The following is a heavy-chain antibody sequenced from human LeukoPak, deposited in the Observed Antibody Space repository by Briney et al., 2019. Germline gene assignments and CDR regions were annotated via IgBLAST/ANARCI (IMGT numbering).Heavy chain of an antibody. Sequence: GGSLRLSCAASGFTFSSYSMNWVRQAPGKGLEWVSAISGSGGSTYYADSVKGRFTISRDNSRNTLYLQMNSLRAEDTAVYYCAKDYDSSGLSDYWGQGTMVTVSS. CDR1: GFTFSSYS. CDR2: ISGSGGST. D-gene: IGHD3-22*01. V-gene: IGHV3-23*01. J-gene: IGHJ4*02. CDR3: AKDYDSSGLSDY.